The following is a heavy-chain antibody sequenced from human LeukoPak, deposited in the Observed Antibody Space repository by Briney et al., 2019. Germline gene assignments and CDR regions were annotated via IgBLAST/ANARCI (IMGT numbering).Heavy chain of an antibody. D-gene: IGHD3/OR15-3a*01. CDR2: IKQDGTEK. V-gene: IGHV3-7*03. CDR3: AGGAGWTAED. J-gene: IGHJ4*02. Sequence: GGSLRLSCVASGFTSSEYRMTWVRHAPGKGLEWVANIKQDGTEKHYVDSVKGRFTISRDNTENSMYLQMNSLRVEDTAVYFCAGGAGWTAEDWGQGTQVTVSS. CDR1: GFTSSEYR.